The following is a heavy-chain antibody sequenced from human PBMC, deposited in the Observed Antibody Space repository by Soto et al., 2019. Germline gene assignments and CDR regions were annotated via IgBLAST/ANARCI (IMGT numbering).Heavy chain of an antibody. CDR1: GYTFTGYY. D-gene: IGHD6-19*01. Sequence: ASVKVSCKASGYTFTGYYMHWVRQAPGQGLEWMGWISAYNGNTNYAQKLQGRVTMTTDTSTSTAYMELRSLRSDDTAVYYCATQQWLGNDAFDIWGQGTMVTVSS. CDR3: ATQQWLGNDAFDI. V-gene: IGHV1-18*04. CDR2: ISAYNGNT. J-gene: IGHJ3*02.